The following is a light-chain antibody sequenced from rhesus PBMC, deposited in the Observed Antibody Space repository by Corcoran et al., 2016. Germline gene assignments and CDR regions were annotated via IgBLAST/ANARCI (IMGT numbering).Light chain of an antibody. Sequence: EIVLTQSPATLSLSPGERATLSCRASQSVSSSLAWYQPKPGQVPTFLISGAASRATGIPDRFSGSGAGTDFTLTISSLEPEDFAVYYCQQYSNWPYSFGQGTKVEIK. CDR1: QSVSSS. J-gene: IGKJ2*01. CDR2: GAA. V-gene: IGKV3-42*03. CDR3: QQYSNWPYS.